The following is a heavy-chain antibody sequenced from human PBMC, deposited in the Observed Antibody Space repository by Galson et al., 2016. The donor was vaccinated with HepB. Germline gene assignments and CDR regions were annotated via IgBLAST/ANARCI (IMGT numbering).Heavy chain of an antibody. V-gene: IGHV3-11*04. Sequence: SLRLSCAASGFTFSDYYMSWIRQAPGKGLEWVSYIASRGNVIYDADSVKGRFTISRDNAKNSLYLQMNSLRAEDTAVYYCARAIYCSSSNCQGYYFDYWGQGTLVTVSS. CDR2: IASRGNVI. J-gene: IGHJ4*02. CDR3: ARAIYCSSSNCQGYYFDY. D-gene: IGHD2-2*01. CDR1: GFTFSDYY.